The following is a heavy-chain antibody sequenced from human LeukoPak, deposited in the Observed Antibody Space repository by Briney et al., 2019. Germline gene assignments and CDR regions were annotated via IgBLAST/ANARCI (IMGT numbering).Heavy chain of an antibody. J-gene: IGHJ6*03. D-gene: IGHD3-3*01. V-gene: IGHV4-39*07. CDR3: ARAYDFWSGPQSPEVYYYYYYMDV. CDR2: IYYSGST. Sequence: SETLSLTCTVSGGSISSSSYYWGWIRQPPGKGLEWIGSIYYSGSTNYNPSLKSRVTISVDTSKNQFSLKLSSVTAADTAVYYCARAYDFWSGPQSPEVYYYYYYMDVWGKGTTVTVSS. CDR1: GGSISSSSYY.